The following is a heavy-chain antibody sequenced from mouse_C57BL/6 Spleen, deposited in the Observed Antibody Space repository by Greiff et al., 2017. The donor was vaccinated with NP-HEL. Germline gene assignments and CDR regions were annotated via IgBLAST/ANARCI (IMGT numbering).Heavy chain of an antibody. Sequence: VQLQQPGAELVKPGASVKLSCKASGYTFTSYWMHWVKQRPGQGLEWIGMIHPNSGSTNYNEKFKSKATLTVDKSSSTAYMQLSSLTSEDSAVYYCARSGASMITTGYYAMDYWGQGTSVTVSS. CDR2: IHPNSGST. J-gene: IGHJ4*01. V-gene: IGHV1-64*01. CDR3: ARSGASMITTGYYAMDY. CDR1: GYTFTSYW. D-gene: IGHD2-4*01.